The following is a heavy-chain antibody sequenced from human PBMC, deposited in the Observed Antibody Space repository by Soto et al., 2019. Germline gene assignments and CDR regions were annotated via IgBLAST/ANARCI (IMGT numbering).Heavy chain of an antibody. CDR3: ARVFHDFWSGFPYGMDV. V-gene: IGHV6-1*01. CDR2: TYYRSKYYT. CDR1: GDTVSSSSAA. J-gene: IGHJ6*02. D-gene: IGHD3-3*01. Sequence: SQTLSLTCAISGDTVSSSSAAWHWIRRSPSRGLEWLGRTYYRSKYYTDYAVSVKSRITINADTSRNQFSLQLNSVTPEDTAVYYCARVFHDFWSGFPYGMDVWGQGTTVTVSS.